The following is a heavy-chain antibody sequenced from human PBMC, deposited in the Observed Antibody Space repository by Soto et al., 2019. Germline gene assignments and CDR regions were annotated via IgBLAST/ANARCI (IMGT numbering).Heavy chain of an antibody. J-gene: IGHJ4*02. Sequence: PSETLSLTCPVSGGSISSYYWSWIRQPPGKGLEWIGYIYYSGSTNYNPSLKSRVTISVDTSKNQFSLKLSSVTAADTAVYYCASTYSYGAKFDYWGQGTLVTVSS. CDR2: IYYSGST. V-gene: IGHV4-59*08. D-gene: IGHD5-18*01. CDR3: ASTYSYGAKFDY. CDR1: GGSISSYY.